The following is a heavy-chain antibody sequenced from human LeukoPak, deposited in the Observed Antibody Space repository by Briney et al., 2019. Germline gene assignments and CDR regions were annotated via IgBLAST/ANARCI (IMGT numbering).Heavy chain of an antibody. CDR1: GFTFSSYA. D-gene: IGHD2-15*01. J-gene: IGHJ4*02. Sequence: SGRSLRLSCAASGFTFSSYAMHWVRQAPGKGLEWVAVISYDGSNKYYADSVKGRFTISRDNSKNTLYLQMNSLRAEDTAVYYCAPIAATGSFDYWGQGTLVTVSS. CDR2: ISYDGSNK. V-gene: IGHV3-30-3*01. CDR3: APIAATGSFDY.